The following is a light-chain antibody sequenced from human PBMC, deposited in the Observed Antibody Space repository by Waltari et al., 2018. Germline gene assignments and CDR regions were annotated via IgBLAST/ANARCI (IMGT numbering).Light chain of an antibody. CDR2: LGS. CDR3: MQTLQTRWT. J-gene: IGKJ1*01. V-gene: IGKV2-28*01. Sequence: DIVMTQSPLSLPVTPGEPASIHCRSSQSLLHRSGSNYLDWYLQRPGQSPQPLTYLGSNRASGVPYRFSGSGSGTDFTLKISRVEAEDVGVYYCMQTLQTRWTFGQGTKLEIK. CDR1: QSLLHRSGSNY.